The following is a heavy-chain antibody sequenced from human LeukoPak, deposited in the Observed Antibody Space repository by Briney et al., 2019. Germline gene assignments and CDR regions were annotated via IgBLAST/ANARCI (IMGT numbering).Heavy chain of an antibody. CDR2: IYYSGST. D-gene: IGHD1-26*01. CDR1: GGSISSYY. CDR3: ARVPEGGELLFDY. Sequence: SETLSLTCTVSGGSISSYYWSWIRQPPGKGLEWIGYIYYSGSTNYNPSLKSRVTISVDTSKNQFSLKLSSVTAADTAVYYCARVPEGGELLFDYWGQGTLVTVSS. J-gene: IGHJ4*02. V-gene: IGHV4-59*01.